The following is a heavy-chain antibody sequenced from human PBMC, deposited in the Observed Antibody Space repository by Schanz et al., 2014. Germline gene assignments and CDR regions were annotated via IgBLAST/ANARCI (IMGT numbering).Heavy chain of an antibody. J-gene: IGHJ4*02. CDR1: GFTFGSYD. Sequence: EVQLVESGGGLVKPGGSLRLSCTTSGFTFGSYDMNWVRQAPGKGLEFVSSINGRSTYKSYADSVRGRFTISRDNAKNSLYLQMNTLRAEDTAVYFCARNPFSGSFPPLDYWGQGTLVTVSS. CDR2: INGRSTYK. V-gene: IGHV3-21*01. CDR3: ARNPFSGSFPPLDY. D-gene: IGHD1-26*01.